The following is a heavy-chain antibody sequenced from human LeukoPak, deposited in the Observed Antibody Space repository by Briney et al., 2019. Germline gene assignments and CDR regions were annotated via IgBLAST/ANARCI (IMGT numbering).Heavy chain of an antibody. D-gene: IGHD5-24*01. V-gene: IGHV4-34*01. CDR1: GGSFSGYY. Sequence: PSETLSLTCAVYGGSFSGYYWSWIRQPPGKGLEWIGEINHSGSTNYNPSLKSRVTISVDTSKNQFSLKLSSVTAAGTAVYYCARRGKMATLFWGQGTLVTVSS. CDR3: ARRGKMATLF. CDR2: INHSGST. J-gene: IGHJ4*02.